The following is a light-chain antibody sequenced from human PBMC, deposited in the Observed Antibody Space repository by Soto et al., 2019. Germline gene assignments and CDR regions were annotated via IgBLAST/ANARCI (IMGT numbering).Light chain of an antibody. CDR1: SSNIGAGYD. J-gene: IGLJ3*02. V-gene: IGLV1-40*01. CDR3: QSYDSSLSGWV. CDR2: GNS. Sequence: QSVLTQPPSVSGAPGQRVTISCTGSSSNIGAGYDVKWYQQLPGTAPKLLIHGNSNRPSGVPDRFSGSKSGTSASLAITGLQAEDEADYYYQSYDSSLSGWVFGGGTQLTVL.